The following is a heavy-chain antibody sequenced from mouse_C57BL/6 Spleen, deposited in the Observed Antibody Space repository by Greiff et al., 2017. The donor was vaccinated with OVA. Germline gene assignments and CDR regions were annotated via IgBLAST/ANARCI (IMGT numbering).Heavy chain of an antibody. D-gene: IGHD1-1*01. V-gene: IGHV1-50*01. CDR3: ARYANYYGSSYWYFDV. CDR2: IDPSDSYT. Sequence: VQLQQPGAELVKPGASVKLSCKASGYTFTSYWMQWVKQRPGQGLEWIGEIDPSDSYTNYNQKFKGKATLTVHTSSSTAYMQLSSLTSEDSAVYYCARYANYYGSSYWYFDVWGTGTTVTVSS. J-gene: IGHJ1*03. CDR1: GYTFTSYW.